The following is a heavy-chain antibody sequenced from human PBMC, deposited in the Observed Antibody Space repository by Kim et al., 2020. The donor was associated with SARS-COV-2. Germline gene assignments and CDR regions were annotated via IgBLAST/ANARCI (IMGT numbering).Heavy chain of an antibody. J-gene: IGHJ4*02. CDR1: GFTFSSYG. D-gene: IGHD2-15*01. CDR2: IWYDGSNK. V-gene: IGHV3-33*01. CDR3: ARDEKVVVAAASQTYGDYGINFDY. Sequence: GGSLRLSCAASGFTFSSYGMHWVRQAPGKGLEWVAVIWYDGSNKYYADSVKGRFTISRDNSKNTLYLQMNSLRAEDTAVYYCARDEKVVVAAASQTYGDYGINFDYWGQGTLVTVSS.